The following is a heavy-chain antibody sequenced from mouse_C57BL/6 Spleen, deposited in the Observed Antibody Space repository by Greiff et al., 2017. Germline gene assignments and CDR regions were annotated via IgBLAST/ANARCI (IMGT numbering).Heavy chain of an antibody. CDR1: GFNIKNTY. Sequence: VQLQQSVAELVRPGASVKLSCTASGFNIKNTYMHWVKQRPEQGLEWIGRIDPANGNTKYAPKFQGKATITADTSSNTAYLQLSSLTSEATAIYYCAWGARFGDYAMDYWGQGTSVTVSS. CDR3: AWGARFGDYAMDY. J-gene: IGHJ4*01. CDR2: IDPANGNT. V-gene: IGHV14-3*01. D-gene: IGHD3-1*01.